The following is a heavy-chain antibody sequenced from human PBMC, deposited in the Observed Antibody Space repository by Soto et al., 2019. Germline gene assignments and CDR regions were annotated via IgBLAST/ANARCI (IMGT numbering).Heavy chain of an antibody. CDR3: AKGYYDRSGNPQGGFDY. V-gene: IGHV1-46*01. Sequence: ASVNVSCQASGYVFTNYYIHWVRQAPGQGLEWMGIIKTAGGDTNYAQKFRGRVTMTRDKSTSTVYMELSSLTSEDTGVYFCAKGYYDRSGNPQGGFDYWGQGTPVTVSS. D-gene: IGHD3-22*01. J-gene: IGHJ4*02. CDR1: GYVFTNYY. CDR2: IKTAGGDT.